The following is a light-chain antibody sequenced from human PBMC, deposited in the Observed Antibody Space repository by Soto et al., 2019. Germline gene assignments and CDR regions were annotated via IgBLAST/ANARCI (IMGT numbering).Light chain of an antibody. CDR2: DAS. Sequence: DIQMTQSPSTLSASVVDRVTITCRASQSISSWLAWYQQKPGKAPKLLIYDASSLESGVPSRFSGSGSGTEFTLTISSLQPEDFATYYCQQFNSYPRTFGQGTRLRL. J-gene: IGKJ5*01. CDR1: QSISSW. CDR3: QQFNSYPRT. V-gene: IGKV1-5*01.